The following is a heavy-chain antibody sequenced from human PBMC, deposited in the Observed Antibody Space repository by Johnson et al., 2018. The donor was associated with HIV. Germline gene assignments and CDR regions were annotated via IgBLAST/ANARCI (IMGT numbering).Heavy chain of an antibody. D-gene: IGHD3-22*01. CDR1: GFSVSNTY. Sequence: EVQLVESGGGVVQPGGSLRLSCGASGFSVSNTYMNWVRQAPGKGLEWVSVIYSGGSTYYADSVRGRFTISRDNSKNALYLQMSSLRVEDTAVYYCARALYYYDRGDAFDIWGQGTMVTVSS. CDR3: ARALYYYDRGDAFDI. V-gene: IGHV3-66*01. J-gene: IGHJ3*02. CDR2: IYSGGST.